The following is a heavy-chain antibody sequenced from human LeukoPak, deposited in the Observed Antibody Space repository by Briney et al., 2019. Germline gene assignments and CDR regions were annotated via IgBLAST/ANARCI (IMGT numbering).Heavy chain of an antibody. V-gene: IGHV1-69*06. D-gene: IGHD2-2*01. CDR3: ARADSCSSTSCYGEYFQH. CDR2: IIPIFGTA. CDR1: GGTFSSYA. J-gene: IGHJ1*01. Sequence: SVKVSCKASGGTFSSYAISWARQAPGQGLEWMGGIIPIFGTANYAQKFQGRVTITADKSTSTAYMELSSLRSEDTAVYYCARADSCSSTSCYGEYFQHWGQGTLVTVSS.